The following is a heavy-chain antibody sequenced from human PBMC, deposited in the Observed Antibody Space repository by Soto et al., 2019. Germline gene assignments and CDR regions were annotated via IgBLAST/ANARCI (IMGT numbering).Heavy chain of an antibody. CDR2: IYGSGST. CDR3: AKEWRFGNNWFDP. Sequence: SETLSLTCSFSGGYIIGDNNYWTWIQKHPGKGLEWIGYIYGSGSTFYNPSLQSRVTMSVDTSKNQISLSLSSVTAADTAVYYCAKEWRFGNNWFDPWGPGTLVTVSS. D-gene: IGHD3-10*01. V-gene: IGHV4-31*02. CDR1: GGYIIGDNNY. J-gene: IGHJ5*02.